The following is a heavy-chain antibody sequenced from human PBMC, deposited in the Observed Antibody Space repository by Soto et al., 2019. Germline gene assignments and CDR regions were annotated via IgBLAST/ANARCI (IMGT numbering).Heavy chain of an antibody. D-gene: IGHD3-3*02. J-gene: IGHJ4*02. Sequence: EVQLLESGGGLVQPGGSLRLSCAASGFTFSSFSMSWVRQAPGGGLEWVAGSGGFGGATAYADSVKGRFSISRDNSKDTLFLQMNSLRAEDTAVYYCAKDRHGNTIRHFDSWGQGTLVTVSS. CDR3: AKDRHGNTIRHFDS. V-gene: IGHV3-23*01. CDR1: GFTFSSFS. CDR2: SGGFGGAT.